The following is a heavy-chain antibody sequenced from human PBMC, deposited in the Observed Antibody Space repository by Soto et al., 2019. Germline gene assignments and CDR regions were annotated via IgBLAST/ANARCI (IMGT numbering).Heavy chain of an antibody. Sequence: QVQLVQSGAEVKKPGASVKVSCKASGYTFTSYGISWVRQAPGQGLEWMGWISAYNGNTNYAQKLQGRVTMTTDTSTSTDYMELRSLRSDDTAVYYCARDHRGSGYSGYVPFDYWGQGTLVTVSS. D-gene: IGHD5-12*01. V-gene: IGHV1-18*01. CDR3: ARDHRGSGYSGYVPFDY. CDR1: GYTFTSYG. J-gene: IGHJ4*02. CDR2: ISAYNGNT.